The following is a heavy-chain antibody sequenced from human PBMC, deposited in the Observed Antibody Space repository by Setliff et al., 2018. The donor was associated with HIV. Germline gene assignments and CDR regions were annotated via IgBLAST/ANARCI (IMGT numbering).Heavy chain of an antibody. D-gene: IGHD6-13*01. CDR1: GGSISFGCYY. CDR3: AREECTSWPRVHY. CDR2: MHTSGST. V-gene: IGHV4-61*02. J-gene: IGHJ4*02. Sequence: QTLSLTCPVSGGSISFGCYYWSWIRQPAGKGLEWIGRMHTSGSTSYNPSLKSRVTISTDTSKNQFSLELTSVIAADTAVYYCAREECTSWPRVHYWGQGALVTVSS.